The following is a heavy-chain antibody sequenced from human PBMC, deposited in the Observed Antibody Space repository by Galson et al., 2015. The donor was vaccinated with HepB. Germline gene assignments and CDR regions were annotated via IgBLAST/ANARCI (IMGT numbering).Heavy chain of an antibody. Sequence: QSGAEVKKPGESLRISCKGSGYSFTSYWISWVRQMPGKGLEWMGRIDPSDSYTNYSPPFQGHVTISADKSISTAYLQWSSLKASDTAMYYCARSPDYYDSSGKLRIGGYWGQGTLVTVSS. J-gene: IGHJ4*02. CDR1: GYSFTSYW. CDR2: IDPSDSYT. V-gene: IGHV5-10-1*01. D-gene: IGHD3-22*01. CDR3: ARSPDYYDSSGKLRIGGY.